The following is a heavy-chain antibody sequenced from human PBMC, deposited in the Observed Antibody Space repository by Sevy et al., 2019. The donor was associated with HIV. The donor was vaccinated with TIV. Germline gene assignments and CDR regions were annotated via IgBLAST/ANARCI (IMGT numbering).Heavy chain of an antibody. V-gene: IGHV3-23*01. D-gene: IGHD3-22*01. CDR2: ISPTGGTT. Sequence: GGSLRLSCAASGFTFSSYDMSWVRQAPGKGLEWVPGISPTGGTTHYAESVKGRFIISRDNSKNSLHLQMNSLRDEDTAVYYCARARGSGYSLGMDVWGQGTTVTVSS. CDR3: ARARGSGYSLGMDV. CDR1: GFTFSSYD. J-gene: IGHJ6*02.